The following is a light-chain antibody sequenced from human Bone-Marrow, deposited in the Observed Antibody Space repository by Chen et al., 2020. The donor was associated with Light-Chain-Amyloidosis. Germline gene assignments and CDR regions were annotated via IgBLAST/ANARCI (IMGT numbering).Light chain of an antibody. V-gene: IGKV3-20*01. CDR2: GSS. CDR1: QTISSNY. J-gene: IGKJ4*01. CDR3: QQYGTSPLT. Sequence: EIVLTQSPGTLSLSPGEGANLSCRASQTISSNYLTWYQQKFGQAPRLLIYGSSSRATGIPDRCTGSVSGTDFTLTINRLEPEDFAMYYCQQYGTSPLTFGGGTKVEIK.